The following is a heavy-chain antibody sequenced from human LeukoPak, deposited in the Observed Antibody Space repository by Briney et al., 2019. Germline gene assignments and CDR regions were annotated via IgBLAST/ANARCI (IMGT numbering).Heavy chain of an antibody. J-gene: IGHJ4*02. Sequence: PGGSLRLSCAASGFTFSTYGMHWVSQAPGKGLEWVAVIWFDGSNKYYADSVKDRFTVSRDNSKSTLYLQMTSLGAEDTAVYYCARGVDYYDSSDLLGDYWGQETLVTVSS. CDR1: GFTFSTYG. D-gene: IGHD3-22*01. V-gene: IGHV3-33*01. CDR3: ARGVDYYDSSDLLGDY. CDR2: IWFDGSNK.